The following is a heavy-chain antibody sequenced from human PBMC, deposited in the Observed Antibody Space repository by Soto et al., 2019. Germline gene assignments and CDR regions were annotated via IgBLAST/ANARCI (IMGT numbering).Heavy chain of an antibody. CDR1: GGTFSRNS. CDR3: ARPIQFYFDTSAQSAWFDP. V-gene: IGHV1-69*13. Sequence: SVKVSCKASGGTFSRNSISWVRQAPGQGLEWMGGIIPIFGTPNYAQKFQGRLTITADESASTAYMELSSLRSDDTAVYYCARPIQFYFDTSAQSAWFDPWGQGTLVTVSS. J-gene: IGHJ5*02. CDR2: IIPIFGTP. D-gene: IGHD3-22*01.